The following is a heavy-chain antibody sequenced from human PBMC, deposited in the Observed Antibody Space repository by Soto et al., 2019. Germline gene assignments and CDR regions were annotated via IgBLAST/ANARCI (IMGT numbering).Heavy chain of an antibody. J-gene: IGHJ4*02. CDR1: GYSLTIYG. CDR3: ARDLDRQTFHFDY. V-gene: IGHV1-18*01. CDR2: ISAYNGNT. Sequence: SVKGSCKASGYSLTIYGISWVRQDPGQGLEWMGWISAYNGNTKYAQKLQGRVTMTTDTSTSTAYMELRSLRSDDTAIYYCARDLDRQTFHFDYWGQGTLVTVSS. D-gene: IGHD3-16*01.